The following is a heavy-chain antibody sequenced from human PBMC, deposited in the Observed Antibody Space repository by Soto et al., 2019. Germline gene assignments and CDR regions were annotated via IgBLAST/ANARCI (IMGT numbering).Heavy chain of an antibody. V-gene: IGHV5-51*01. CDR3: ARRGGDYYDSSGYYGTDPYYYYGMDV. CDR2: IYPGDSDT. J-gene: IGHJ6*02. CDR1: GYSFTSYW. Sequence: GESLKISCKGSGYSFTSYWIGWVRQMPRKGLEWMGIIYPGDSDTRYSPSFQGQVTISADKSISTAYLQWSSLKASDTAMYYCARRGGDYYDSSGYYGTDPYYYYGMDVWGQGTTVTVSS. D-gene: IGHD3-22*01.